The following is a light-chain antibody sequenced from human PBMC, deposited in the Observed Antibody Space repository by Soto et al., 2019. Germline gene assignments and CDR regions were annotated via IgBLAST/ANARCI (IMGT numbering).Light chain of an antibody. V-gene: IGKV3-15*01. CDR1: QSVSSS. Sequence: EIVMTQSPATLSVSPGERVTLSCRASQSVSSSLAWYQQKPGQAPRLLIYGASTKATGIPARFSGSGSGTEFILIISSIQSEDFAVYYCQQYNNWRPFTFGPGTKVDIK. J-gene: IGKJ3*01. CDR2: GAS. CDR3: QQYNNWRPFT.